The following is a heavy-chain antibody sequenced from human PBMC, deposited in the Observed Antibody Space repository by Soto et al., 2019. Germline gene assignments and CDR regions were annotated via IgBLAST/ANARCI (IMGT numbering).Heavy chain of an antibody. J-gene: IGHJ6*02. D-gene: IGHD2-2*01. CDR1: GGTFSSYA. Sequence: SVKVSCKASGGTFSSYAISWVRQAPGQGLEWMGGIIPIFGTANYAQKFQGRVTITADESTSTAYMELSSLGSEDTAVYYCATIVVVPAAMPDYYYYYGMDVWGQGTTVTVSS. CDR2: IIPIFGTA. V-gene: IGHV1-69*13. CDR3: ATIVVVPAAMPDYYYYYGMDV.